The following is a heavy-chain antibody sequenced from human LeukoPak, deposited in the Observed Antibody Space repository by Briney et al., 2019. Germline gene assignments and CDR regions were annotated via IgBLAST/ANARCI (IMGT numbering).Heavy chain of an antibody. CDR2: INPNSGGT. J-gene: IGHJ4*02. CDR3: TRGLSLATRPAYYFDY. CDR1: GRTFTDYY. V-gene: IGHV1-2*02. Sequence: ASVKVSCKASGRTFTDYYMHWVRQAPGQGFEWMGWINPNSGGTNYAQKFQGRVTMTRDTSISTAYMELTSLRSDDTAVYYCTRGLSLATRPAYYFDYWGQGTLVTVSS. D-gene: IGHD6-6*01.